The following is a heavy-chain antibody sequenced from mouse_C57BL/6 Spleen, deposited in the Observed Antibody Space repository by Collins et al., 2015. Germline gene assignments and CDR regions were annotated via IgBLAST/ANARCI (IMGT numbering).Heavy chain of an antibody. CDR2: INPSNGGT. V-gene: IGHV1-53*01. CDR1: GYTFTSYW. J-gene: IGHJ3*01. Sequence: QVQLQQPGTELVKPGASVKLSCKASGYTFTSYWIHWVKQRPGQCLEWIGNINPSNGGTDYNEKFKGKAALTVDKSSSTAYMQLSSLTSEDSAVYYCARGYDRFAYWGQGTLVTVSA. CDR3: ARGYDRFAY. D-gene: IGHD2-2*01.